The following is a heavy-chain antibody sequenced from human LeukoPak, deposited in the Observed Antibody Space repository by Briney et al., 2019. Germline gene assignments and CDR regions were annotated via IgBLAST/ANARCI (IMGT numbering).Heavy chain of an antibody. Sequence: GSLRLSCAASGFTFSDYYMSWIRQAPGKGLEGVSYISSSGSTIYYADSVKGRFTISRDNAKNSLYLQMNSLRAEDTAVYFCARGEDKYYDILTGYSIGNYWGQGTLVTVPS. CDR2: ISSSGSTI. CDR3: ARGEDKYYDILTGYSIGNY. D-gene: IGHD3-9*01. V-gene: IGHV3-11*01. CDR1: GFTFSDYY. J-gene: IGHJ4*02.